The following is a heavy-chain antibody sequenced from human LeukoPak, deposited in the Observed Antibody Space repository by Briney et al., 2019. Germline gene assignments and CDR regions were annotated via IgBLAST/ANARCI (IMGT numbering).Heavy chain of an antibody. D-gene: IGHD3-10*01. CDR3: ARGRRHMYGSGSKLDFDY. CDR1: GGSISCGGYY. V-gene: IGHV4-31*03. J-gene: IGHJ4*02. Sequence: SETLSLTCTVSGGSISCGGYYWSWIRQHPGKGLEWIGYIYYSGSTYYNPSLKSRVTISVDTSKNQFSLKLSSVTAADTAVYYCARGRRHMYGSGSKLDFDYWGQGTLVTVSS. CDR2: IYYSGST.